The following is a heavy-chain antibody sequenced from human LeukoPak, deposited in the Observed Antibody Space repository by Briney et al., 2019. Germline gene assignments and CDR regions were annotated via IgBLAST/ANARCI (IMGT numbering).Heavy chain of an antibody. CDR2: ISYDGSNK. J-gene: IGHJ3*02. Sequence: GGSLRLSCAASGFTFSSYGMHWVRQAPGKGLEWVAVISYDGSNKYYADSVKGRFTISRDNSKNTLYLQMNSLRAEDTAVYYCAKDTIFDIWGQGTMVTVSS. CDR3: AKDTIFDI. CDR1: GFTFSSYG. V-gene: IGHV3-30*18. D-gene: IGHD3-3*01.